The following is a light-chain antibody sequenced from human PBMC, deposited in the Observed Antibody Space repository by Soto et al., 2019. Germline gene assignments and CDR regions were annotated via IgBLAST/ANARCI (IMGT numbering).Light chain of an antibody. J-gene: IGKJ1*01. CDR3: QQYGSSPWT. CDR2: GAS. Sequence: EIVLTQSPGTLSLSPGERATLSCRASQDIRDRYLAWYQQTPGQAPRLLIYGASNRATGIPDRFSGSGSGTDFTLTISRLEPEDFAVYYCQQYGSSPWTFGQGTKWIS. CDR1: QDIRDRY. V-gene: IGKV3-20*01.